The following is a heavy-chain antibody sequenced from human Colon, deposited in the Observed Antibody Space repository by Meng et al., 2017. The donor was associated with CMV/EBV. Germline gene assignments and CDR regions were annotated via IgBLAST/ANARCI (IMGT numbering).Heavy chain of an antibody. D-gene: IGHD1-1*01. V-gene: IGHV4-59*11. CDR2: IYYSGSA. J-gene: IGHJ4*02. Sequence: SCTVSGDSIRSHYWSWIRQPPGKGLEWMGYIYYSGSATYSPSLRSRITISVDTSKNQFSLNLRSVTAADTAMYFCARGLGHASNNSHDYWGQGTLVTVSS. CDR3: ARGLGHASNNSHDY. CDR1: GDSIRSHY.